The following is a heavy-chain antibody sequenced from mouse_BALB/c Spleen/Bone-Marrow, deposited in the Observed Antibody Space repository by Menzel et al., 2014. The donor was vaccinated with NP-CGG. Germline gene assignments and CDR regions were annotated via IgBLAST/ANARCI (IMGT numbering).Heavy chain of an antibody. CDR3: TRECARIDWFAY. CDR1: GNTLTGSY. J-gene: IGHJ3*01. Sequence: QVQLKHSGAVLVKPGASVKLSCTAYGNTLTGSYMYWVKQRPGQGLEWIGEINPSNGGTKFNEKFKSKAPRTVDKTSSTAYMPLSRLTCDDTSDDSGTRECARIDWFAYWGQGTLVTVSA. CDR2: INPSNGGT. V-gene: IGHV1S120*01. D-gene: IGHD3-1*01.